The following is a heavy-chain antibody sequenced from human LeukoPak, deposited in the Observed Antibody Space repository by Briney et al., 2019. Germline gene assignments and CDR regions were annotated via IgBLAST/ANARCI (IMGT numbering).Heavy chain of an antibody. D-gene: IGHD2-15*01. CDR2: INHSGST. J-gene: IGHJ4*02. V-gene: IGHV4-34*01. Sequence: SSETLSLTCAVYGGSFSGYYWSWIRQPPGKGLEWIGEINHSGSTNYNPSLKSRVTISVDTSENQFSLKLSSVTAADTAVYYCARVAASDDYWGQGTLVTVSS. CDR1: GGSFSGYY. CDR3: ARVAASDDY.